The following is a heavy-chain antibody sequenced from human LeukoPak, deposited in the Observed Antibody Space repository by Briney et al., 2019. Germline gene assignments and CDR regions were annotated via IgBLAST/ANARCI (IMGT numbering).Heavy chain of an antibody. D-gene: IGHD3-10*01. CDR1: GGSISGYY. V-gene: IGHV4-59*12. Sequence: SETLSLTCTVSGGSISGYYWSWIRQHPGKGLEWIGYIYYSGSTYYNPSLKSRVTISVDTSKNQFSLKLSSVTAADTAVYYCARESRGVRGVSDYWGQGTLVTVSS. CDR2: IYYSGST. CDR3: ARESRGVRGVSDY. J-gene: IGHJ4*02.